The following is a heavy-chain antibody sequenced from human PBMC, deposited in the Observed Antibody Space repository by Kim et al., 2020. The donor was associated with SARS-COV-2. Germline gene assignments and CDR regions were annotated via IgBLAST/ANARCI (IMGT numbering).Heavy chain of an antibody. CDR2: INHSGST. V-gene: IGHV4-34*01. J-gene: IGHJ5*02. CDR3: ATCRGGYVGGSYRARNWFDP. CDR1: GGSFSGYY. Sequence: SETLSLTCAVYGGSFSGYYWSWIRQPPGKGLEWIGEINHSGSTNYNPSLKSRVTISVDTSKNQFSLKLSSVTAADTAVYYCATCRGGYVGGSYRARNWFDPWGQGTLVTVSS. D-gene: IGHD3-16*02.